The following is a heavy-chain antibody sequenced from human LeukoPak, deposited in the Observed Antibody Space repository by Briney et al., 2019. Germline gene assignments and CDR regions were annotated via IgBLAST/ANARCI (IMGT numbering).Heavy chain of an antibody. CDR1: GYTFISYD. V-gene: IGHV1-46*01. Sequence: ASVKVSCKASGYTFISYDISWVRQAPGQGLAWMGTINPSVGTTRSAQGRVSLTRDTSTSTVYMELSTLRSEDTAVYYCARSVFPYYSGSGSPYNVDVRQNSYFDFWGQGTLVTVSS. D-gene: IGHD3-10*01. CDR2: INPSVGTT. J-gene: IGHJ4*02. CDR3: ARSVFPYYSGSGSPYNVDVRQNSYFDF.